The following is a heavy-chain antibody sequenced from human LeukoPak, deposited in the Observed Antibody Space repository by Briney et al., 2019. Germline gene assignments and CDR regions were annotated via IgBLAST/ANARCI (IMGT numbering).Heavy chain of an antibody. Sequence: SETLSLTCTVSSGSIDSYYWGWVRQPPGKGLEWIGRIYTTGATQYNPSLKSRVTMSIDTSTNQFSLNLRSMTAADTAVYYCGRQGYTASYYFLDFWSQGTLVAVS. CDR1: SGSIDSYY. V-gene: IGHV4-4*07. D-gene: IGHD1-26*01. CDR2: IYTTGAT. J-gene: IGHJ4*02. CDR3: GRQGYTASYYFLDF.